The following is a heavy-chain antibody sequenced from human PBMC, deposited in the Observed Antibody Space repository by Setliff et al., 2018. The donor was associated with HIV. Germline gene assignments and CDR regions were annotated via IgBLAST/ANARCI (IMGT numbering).Heavy chain of an antibody. Sequence: ASVNVSCKASGYTFTSYAISWVRQAPGQGLEWMGWISAYSGNTHYAQRLQDRVTMTTDTSTSTAYMDLRSPRSDDMGVYYCARHPSGWYGDYFFDYWGQGTLVTVSS. V-gene: IGHV1-18*03. D-gene: IGHD4-17*01. CDR3: ARHPSGWYGDYFFDY. CDR1: GYTFTSYA. J-gene: IGHJ4*02. CDR2: ISAYSGNT.